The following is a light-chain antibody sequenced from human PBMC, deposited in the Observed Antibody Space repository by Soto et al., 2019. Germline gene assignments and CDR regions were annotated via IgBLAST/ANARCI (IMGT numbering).Light chain of an antibody. CDR3: SSYTSSRTWV. Sequence: QSALTQPASVSGSPGQSITISCTGTSSDFGGYNYVSWYQQQPGKVPKLMISGVNNRPPGVSNRFSGSKSGNTASLTISGLQVEDEAEYYCSSYTSSRTWVFGGGTKLTVL. CDR1: SSDFGGYNY. J-gene: IGLJ3*02. CDR2: GVN. V-gene: IGLV2-14*01.